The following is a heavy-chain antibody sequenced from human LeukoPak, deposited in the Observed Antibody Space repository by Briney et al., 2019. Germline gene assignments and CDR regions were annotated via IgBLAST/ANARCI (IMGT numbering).Heavy chain of an antibody. CDR1: GGSISSYY. V-gene: IGHV4-59*12. D-gene: IGHD5-12*01. CDR3: AKDARVATILRLFFDY. J-gene: IGHJ4*02. Sequence: SETLSLTCTVSGGSISSYYWSWIRQPPGKGLEWIGYIYYSGSTNYNPSLKSRVTISVDTSKNQFSLKLSSVTAADTAVYYCAKDARVATILRLFFDYWGQGTLVTVSS. CDR2: IYYSGST.